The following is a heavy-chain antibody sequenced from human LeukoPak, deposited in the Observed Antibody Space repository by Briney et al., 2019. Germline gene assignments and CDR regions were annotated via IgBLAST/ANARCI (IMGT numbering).Heavy chain of an antibody. CDR1: GFTFSCCS. V-gene: IGHV3-21*01. CDR3: AREAASGSYYTEY. J-gene: IGHJ4*02. Sequence: GGSLRLSCAGSGFTFSCCSMSWVRQAPGKGLEWVSSISTSSTYIYYADSVKGRFTISRDNAKNSLYLQMNSLRAEDTAVYYCAREAASGSYYTEYWGQGTPVTVSS. D-gene: IGHD3-10*01. CDR2: ISTSSTYI.